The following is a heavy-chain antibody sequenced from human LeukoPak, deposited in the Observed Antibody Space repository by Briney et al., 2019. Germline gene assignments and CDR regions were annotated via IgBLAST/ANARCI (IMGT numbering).Heavy chain of an antibody. J-gene: IGHJ6*02. CDR1: GYSFTSYW. V-gene: IGHV5-51*01. CDR2: IYPGDSDT. D-gene: IGHD6-13*01. Sequence: GESLKISCKGSGYSFTSYWIGWVRQMPGKGLEWMVIIYPGDSDTRYSPSLQGQVTISADKSISTAYLQWSSLKASDTAMYYCARLSLPGYSSSWYGDYYGMDVWGQGTTVTVSS. CDR3: ARLSLPGYSSSWYGDYYGMDV.